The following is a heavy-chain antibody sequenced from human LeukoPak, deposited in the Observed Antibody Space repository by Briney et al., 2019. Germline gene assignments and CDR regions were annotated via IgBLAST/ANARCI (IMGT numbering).Heavy chain of an antibody. J-gene: IGHJ5*02. CDR2: ISGSGGST. CDR3: AKTGPLIAAYNWFDP. CDR1: GFTFSSYA. Sequence: GGSLRLSCAASGFTFSSYAMSWVRQAPGKGLEWVSSISGSGGSTYYADSVKGRFTISRDNSNNTLYLQMNSLRAEDTAVYYCAKTGPLIAAYNWFDPWGQGTLVTVSS. V-gene: IGHV3-23*01. D-gene: IGHD6-13*01.